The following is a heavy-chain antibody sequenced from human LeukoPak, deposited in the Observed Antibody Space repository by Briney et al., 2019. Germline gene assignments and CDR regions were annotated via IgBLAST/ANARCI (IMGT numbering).Heavy chain of an antibody. V-gene: IGHV4-4*07. CDR1: GGSTSTHY. D-gene: IGHD3-22*01. CDR3: ARGGAYYFSFDS. Sequence: SETLSLTCSVSGGSTSTHYWTWIRQPAGKGLEWIGRVYSGGTTNYNPSLKSRVTTSVDTSNHQFSLRLSPVTAADTAVYYCARGGAYYFSFDSWGRGILVTVSS. CDR2: VYSGGTT. J-gene: IGHJ4*02.